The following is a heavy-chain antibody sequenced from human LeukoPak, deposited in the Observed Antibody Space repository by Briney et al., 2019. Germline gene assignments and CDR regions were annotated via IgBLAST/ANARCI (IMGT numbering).Heavy chain of an antibody. J-gene: IGHJ4*02. D-gene: IGHD3-10*01. CDR2: IWYDGSSK. CDR3: ASESYYYGSGNR. V-gene: IGHV3-33*01. CDR1: GFTFSSYG. Sequence: PGRSLRLSCAASGFTFSSYGMHWVRQAPGKGLEWVAVIWYDGSSKYYADSVKGRFTISRDNSKNTLYLQMNSLRAEDTAVYYCASESYYYGSGNRWGQGTLVTVSS.